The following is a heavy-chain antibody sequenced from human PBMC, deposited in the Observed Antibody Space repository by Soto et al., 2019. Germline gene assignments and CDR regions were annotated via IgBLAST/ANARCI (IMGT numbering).Heavy chain of an antibody. CDR1: GGSISNYF. Sequence: SETLSLTCTVSGGSISNYFCNWIRQPAGKGLEWIGRIGNSGSTNYNPSLKSRITMSADTSRNQFSLKLNSVTAADTAVYYCARGGQDFWSGPFDYWGQGALVTVSS. J-gene: IGHJ4*02. D-gene: IGHD3-3*01. V-gene: IGHV4-4*07. CDR3: ARGGQDFWSGPFDY. CDR2: IGNSGST.